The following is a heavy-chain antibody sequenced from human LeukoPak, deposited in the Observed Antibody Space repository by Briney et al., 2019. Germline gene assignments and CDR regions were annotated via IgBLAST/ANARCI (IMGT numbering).Heavy chain of an antibody. Sequence: GGSLRLSCAASGFTFSDFYMSWIRQAPGKGLEWVSYISRGGSTIYYADSVKGRFTISRDNAKSSLDLQMNSLRAEDTAVYYCARGIAVAGFDYWGQGTLVTVSS. CDR3: ARGIAVAGFDY. CDR1: GFTFSDFY. J-gene: IGHJ4*02. V-gene: IGHV3-11*01. D-gene: IGHD6-19*01. CDR2: ISRGGSTI.